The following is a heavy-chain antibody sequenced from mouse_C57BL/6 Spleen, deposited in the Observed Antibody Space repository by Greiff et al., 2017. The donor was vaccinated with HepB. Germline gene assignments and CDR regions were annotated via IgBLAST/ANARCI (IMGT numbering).Heavy chain of an antibody. V-gene: IGHV1-64*01. D-gene: IGHD1-1*01. CDR2: IHPNSGST. CDR1: GYTFTSYW. CDR3: ARNNLYGGSYGAMDY. Sequence: QVQLQQPGAELVKPGASVKLSCKASGYTFTSYWMHWVKQRPGQGLEWIGMIHPNSGSTNYNEKFKSKATLTVDKSSSTAYMQLSSLTSEDSAVYYCARNNLYGGSYGAMDYWGQGTSVTVAS. J-gene: IGHJ4*01.